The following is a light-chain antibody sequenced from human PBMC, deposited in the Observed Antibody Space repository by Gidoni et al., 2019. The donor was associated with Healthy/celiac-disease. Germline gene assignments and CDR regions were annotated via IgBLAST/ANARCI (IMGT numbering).Light chain of an antibody. CDR3: QQYGSSPIT. V-gene: IGKV3-20*01. CDR2: GAS. J-gene: IGKJ5*01. CDR1: QSVSSSY. Sequence: EIVLTQSPGPLALSPGERATLSCRASQSVSSSYLAWYQQKPGQAPRLLIYGASSRATGIPDRFSGSGSGTDFTITISRLEPDDFAVYYCQQYGSSPITFGQGTRLEIK.